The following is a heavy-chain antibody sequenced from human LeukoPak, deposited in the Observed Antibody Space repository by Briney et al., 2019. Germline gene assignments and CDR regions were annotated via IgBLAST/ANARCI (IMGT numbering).Heavy chain of an antibody. D-gene: IGHD5-18*01. CDR2: IYYSGST. J-gene: IGHJ5*02. Sequence: SETLSLTCTVSGGSISSYYWSWIRQPPGKGLECIGYIYYSGSTNYNPSLKSRVTISVDTSKNQFSLKLSSVTAADTAGYYCARADTAMVSLIWFDPWGQGTLVTVSS. CDR1: GGSISSYY. V-gene: IGHV4-59*01. CDR3: ARADTAMVSLIWFDP.